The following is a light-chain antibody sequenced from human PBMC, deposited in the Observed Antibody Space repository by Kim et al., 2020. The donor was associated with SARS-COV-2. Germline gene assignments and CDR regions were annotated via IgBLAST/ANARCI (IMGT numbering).Light chain of an antibody. CDR2: YAS. CDR3: QQHGHWPPT. Sequence: PGERATLSCRASQSVSSNLACYQQKPRQAPTLLLYYASNSATSIPASCSGGGSATDVTPTTSSLVPADFAVYYCQQHGHWPPTFGHRAKLEI. J-gene: IGKJ2*01. CDR1: QSVSSN. V-gene: IGKV3-11*01.